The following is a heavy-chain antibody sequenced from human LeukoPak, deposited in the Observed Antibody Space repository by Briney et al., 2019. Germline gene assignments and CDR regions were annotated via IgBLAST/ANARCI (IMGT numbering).Heavy chain of an antibody. CDR1: GGSFSGYY. V-gene: IGHV4-34*01. CDR2: INHSGST. CDR3: ARVWASTIAARPFDY. J-gene: IGHJ4*02. D-gene: IGHD6-6*01. Sequence: SETLSLTCAVYGGSFSGYYWSWIRQPPGKGLEWIGEINHSGSTNYNPSLKSRVTISVDTSKNQFSLKLSSVTAADTAVYYCARVWASTIAARPFDYWGQGTLVTVSS.